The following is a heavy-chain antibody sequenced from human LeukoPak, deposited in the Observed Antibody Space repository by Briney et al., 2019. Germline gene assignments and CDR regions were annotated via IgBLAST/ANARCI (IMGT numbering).Heavy chain of an antibody. D-gene: IGHD6-19*01. Sequence: SETLSLTCTVSGGSISTYYWSWVRQPPGKGLEWIGYIYSSGSTNYNPSLKTRVTISVDTSKNQFSLTLRSVTAADTAVYYCARHPSAVAGKTFDCWGQGTLVTVSS. CDR1: GGSISTYY. CDR2: IYSSGST. J-gene: IGHJ4*02. V-gene: IGHV4-59*08. CDR3: ARHPSAVAGKTFDC.